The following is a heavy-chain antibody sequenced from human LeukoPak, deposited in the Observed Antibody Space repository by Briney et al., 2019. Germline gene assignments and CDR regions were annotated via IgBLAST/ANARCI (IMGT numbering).Heavy chain of an antibody. CDR2: INHSGST. J-gene: IGHJ4*02. V-gene: IGHV4-4*02. D-gene: IGHD2-2*01. Sequence: SGTLSLTCAVSGGSISSSNWWSWVRQPPGKGLEWIGEINHSGSTNYNPSLKSRVTISVDTSKNQFSLKLSSVTAADTAVYYCARRAKVGTSWGYWGLGTLVTVSS. CDR3: ARRAKVGTSWGY. CDR1: GGSISSSNW.